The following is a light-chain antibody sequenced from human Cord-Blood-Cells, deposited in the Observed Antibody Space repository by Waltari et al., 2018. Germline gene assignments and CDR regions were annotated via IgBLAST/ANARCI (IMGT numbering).Light chain of an antibody. CDR1: RRDLGGYTY. V-gene: IGLV2-14*03. CDR3: SSYTSSSTWV. J-gene: IGLJ3*02. Sequence: QSARPQPASVSGSPGQSITLSCTGTRRDLGGYTYVPWYQPHPGKAPKLMIYDVSNRPSGVSNRFSGSKSGNTASLTISGLQAEDEADYYCSSYTSSSTWVFGGGTKLTVL. CDR2: DVS.